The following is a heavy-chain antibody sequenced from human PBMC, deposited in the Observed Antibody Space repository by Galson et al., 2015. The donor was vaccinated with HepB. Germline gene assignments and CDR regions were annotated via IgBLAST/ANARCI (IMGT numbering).Heavy chain of an antibody. CDR1: GGSFSGYY. CDR3: ARGLSVVPAARKFDP. Sequence: SETLSLTCAVYGGSFSGYYWSWIRQPPGKGLEWIGEINHSGSTNYNPSLKSRVTISVDTSKNQFSLKLSSVTAADTAVYYCARGLSVVPAARKFDPWGQGTLVTVSS. J-gene: IGHJ5*02. V-gene: IGHV4-34*01. D-gene: IGHD2-2*01. CDR2: INHSGST.